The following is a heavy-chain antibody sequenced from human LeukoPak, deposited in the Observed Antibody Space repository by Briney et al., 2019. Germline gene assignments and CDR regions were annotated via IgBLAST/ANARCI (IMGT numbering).Heavy chain of an antibody. CDR1: GGSITSRSYY. CDR2: IYHLGSV. CDR3: ARHPELEYDSFYFDY. J-gene: IGHJ4*02. Sequence: SETLSLTCTVSGGSITSRSYYWGWIRQPPGRGLEWIGSIYHLGSVRYNPSLKNRVTISVDTSMNQFSLNLSSVTAADTAVYYCARHPELEYDSFYFDYWGQGTQVTVS. D-gene: IGHD3-22*01. V-gene: IGHV4-39*01.